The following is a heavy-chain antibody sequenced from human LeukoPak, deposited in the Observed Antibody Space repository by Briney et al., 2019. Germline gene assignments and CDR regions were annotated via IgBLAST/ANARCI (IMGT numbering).Heavy chain of an antibody. CDR2: INPNSGGT. CDR3: ARRRSQTVGYYFDY. J-gene: IGHJ4*02. V-gene: IGHV1-2*02. D-gene: IGHD2-15*01. Sequence: GASVKVSCKASGYTFTGYYMHWVRQAPGQGLEWMGWINPNSGGTNYAQKFQGRVTMTRDTSISTAYMELSRLRSDDTAVYYCARRRSQTVGYYFDYWGQGTLVTVSS. CDR1: GYTFTGYY.